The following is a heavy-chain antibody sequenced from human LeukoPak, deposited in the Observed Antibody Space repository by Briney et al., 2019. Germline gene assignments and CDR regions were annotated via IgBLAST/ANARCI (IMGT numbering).Heavy chain of an antibody. CDR2: IYPGDSDP. CDR3: ARLEGSYFDWPHDAFDI. D-gene: IGHD3-9*01. V-gene: IGHV5-51*01. J-gene: IGHJ3*02. CDR1: GCSFTSYW. Sequence: GGSLKISFKGSGCSFTSYWIGWGRRMPGKGGEGMGIIYPGDSDPRYSPSFQRQVPISADKSISTAYLQWSSLKASDTAMYYCARLEGSYFDWPHDAFDIWGQGTMVTVSS.